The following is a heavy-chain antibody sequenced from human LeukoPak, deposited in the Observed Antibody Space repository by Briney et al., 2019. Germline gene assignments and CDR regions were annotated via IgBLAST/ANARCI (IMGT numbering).Heavy chain of an antibody. J-gene: IGHJ4*02. CDR3: AKERGGIAARLPDY. D-gene: IGHD6-6*01. V-gene: IGHV4-59*01. CDR1: GGSISSYY. CDR2: IYYSGST. Sequence: PSETLSLTCTVSGGSISSYYWSWIRQPPGKGLEWIGYIYYSGSTNYNPSLKSRVTISVDTSKNQFSLKLSSVTAADTAVYYCAKERGGIAARLPDYWGQGTLVTVSS.